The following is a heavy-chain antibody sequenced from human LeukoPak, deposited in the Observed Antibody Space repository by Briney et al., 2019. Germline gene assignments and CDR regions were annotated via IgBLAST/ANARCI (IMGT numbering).Heavy chain of an antibody. Sequence: SETLSLTCTVSGGSISSYYWSWIRQPPGKGLEWIGYIYYSGSTNYNPSLKSRVTISVDTSKNQFSLKLSSVTAADTAVYFCATALPITAAAVTPVDAFDIWGQGTMVTVSS. CDR1: GGSISSYY. CDR3: ATALPITAAAVTPVDAFDI. V-gene: IGHV4-59*12. D-gene: IGHD6-13*01. CDR2: IYYSGST. J-gene: IGHJ3*02.